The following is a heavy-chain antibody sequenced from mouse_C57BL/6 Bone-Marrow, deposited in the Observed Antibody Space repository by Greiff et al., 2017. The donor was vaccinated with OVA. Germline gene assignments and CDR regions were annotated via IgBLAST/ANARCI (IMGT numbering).Heavy chain of an antibody. V-gene: IGHV1-26*01. CDR1: GYTFTDYY. J-gene: IGHJ4*01. Sequence: EVQLQQSGPELVKPGASVKISCKASGYTFTDYYMNWVKQSHGKSLEWIGDINPNNGGTSYNQKFKGKATLTVDKSSSTAYMELRSLTSEDSAVYYCARSLTTVVATNAMDYWGQGTSVTVSS. D-gene: IGHD1-1*01. CDR2: INPNNGGT. CDR3: ARSLTTVVATNAMDY.